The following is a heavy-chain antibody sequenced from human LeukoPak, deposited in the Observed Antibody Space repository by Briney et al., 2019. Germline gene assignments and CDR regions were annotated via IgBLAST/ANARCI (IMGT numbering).Heavy chain of an antibody. CDR2: ISGSGGST. D-gene: IGHD5-18*01. Sequence: GGSLRLSCAASGFTFSSYGMSWVRQAPGKGLEWVSTISGSGGSTYCADSVKGRFTISRDNSKNSLYLQMNSLRAEDTAVYYCVRQLVSWGQGTLVTVSS. CDR3: VRQLVS. J-gene: IGHJ5*02. CDR1: GFTFSSYG. V-gene: IGHV3-23*01.